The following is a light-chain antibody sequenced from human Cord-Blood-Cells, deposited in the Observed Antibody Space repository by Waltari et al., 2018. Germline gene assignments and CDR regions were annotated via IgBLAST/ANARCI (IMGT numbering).Light chain of an antibody. Sequence: DLQMTQSPSPLSASVGDRVTITCRASQIISSYLNWYQQKPGKAPKLLIYAASSLQSGVPSRFSDRGSGTDFTLTISSLQPEDFATYYCQQSYSTLHSFGQGTKLEI. CDR3: QQSYSTLHS. V-gene: IGKV1-39*01. CDR1: QIISSY. J-gene: IGKJ2*03. CDR2: AAS.